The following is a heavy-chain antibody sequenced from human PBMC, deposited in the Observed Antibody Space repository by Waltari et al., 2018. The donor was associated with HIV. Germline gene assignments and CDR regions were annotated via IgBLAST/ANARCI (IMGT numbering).Heavy chain of an antibody. D-gene: IGHD2-15*01. CDR2: IIPVFGTT. CDR3: ARMATVVDWYFDL. Sequence: QVQLVQYGAEVKKLGASVTVSCKASGGTLNNYAITWVRQAPGQGLEWMGGIIPVFGTTNYAQKFQGRLTIIADESTSTGYMELSSLRSEDTAVYYCARMATVVDWYFDLWGRGTLVTVSS. V-gene: IGHV1-69*01. CDR1: GGTLNNYA. J-gene: IGHJ2*01.